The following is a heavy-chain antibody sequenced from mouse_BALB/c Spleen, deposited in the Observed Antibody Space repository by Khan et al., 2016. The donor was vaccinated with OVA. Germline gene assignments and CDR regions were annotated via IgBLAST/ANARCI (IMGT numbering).Heavy chain of an antibody. CDR2: SYPGNGDT. CDR1: GYSFSRSW. J-gene: IGHJ3*01. V-gene: IGHV1-80*01. D-gene: IGHD2-13*01. Sequence: VQLQESGAELVRPGSSVKISCKASGYSFSRSWMNWVKQRPGQGLEWIGQSYPGNGDTNYNGKFKGKATLTADKSSSTAYMQLSSLTSEDSAVYFCARWVGDGFTYWGHGTLVTVSA. CDR3: ARWVGDGFTY.